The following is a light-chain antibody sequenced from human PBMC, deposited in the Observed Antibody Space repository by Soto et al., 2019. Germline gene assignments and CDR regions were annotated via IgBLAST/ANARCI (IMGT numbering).Light chain of an antibody. V-gene: IGLV2-14*01. CDR1: SSDVGGYNY. Sequence: QSALTQPASVSGSPGQSITISCTGTSSDVGGYNYVSWYQQHPGKAPKLMIYDVSNRPSGVSNSFSGSKSGNTASLTISGLQAEDEADYYCSSYTSSDVVFGGGTKVTVL. CDR3: SSYTSSDVV. CDR2: DVS. J-gene: IGLJ2*01.